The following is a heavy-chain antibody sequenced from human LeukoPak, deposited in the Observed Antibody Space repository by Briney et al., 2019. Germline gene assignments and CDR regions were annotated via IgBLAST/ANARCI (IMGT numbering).Heavy chain of an antibody. CDR1: GFTFSSYA. V-gene: IGHV3-30*02. CDR3: AKGSKEVLFTRDHYMDV. J-gene: IGHJ6*03. CDR2: IRYDGSNK. Sequence: GGSLRLSCAASGFTFSSYAMSWVRQAPGKGLEWVAFIRYDGSNKYSADSVKGRFTISRDNSKNTLYLQMNSLRAEDTAVYYCAKGSKEVLFTRDHYMDVWGKGTTVTMSS. D-gene: IGHD3-3*01.